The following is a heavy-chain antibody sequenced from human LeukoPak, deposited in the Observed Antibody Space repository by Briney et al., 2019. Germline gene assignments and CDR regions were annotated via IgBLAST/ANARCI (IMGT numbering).Heavy chain of an antibody. CDR2: IKSKTDGGTT. V-gene: IGHV3-15*01. CDR3: TTGTYYYDSSGYYIRYFVY. CDR1: GFTFSNAW. Sequence: PGGSLRLSCAASGFTFSNAWMSWVRQAPGKGLERVGRIKSKTDGGTTDYAAPVKGRFTISRDDSKNTLYLQMNSLKTEDTAVYYCTTGTYYYDSSGYYIRYFVYWGQGTLVTVSS. J-gene: IGHJ4*02. D-gene: IGHD3-22*01.